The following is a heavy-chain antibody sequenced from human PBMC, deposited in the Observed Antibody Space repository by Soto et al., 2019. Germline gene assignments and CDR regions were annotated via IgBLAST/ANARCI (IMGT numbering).Heavy chain of an antibody. CDR2: IKQDGSEK. D-gene: IGHD1-26*01. CDR3: ARDGGEPNYYYYYGMDV. Sequence: EVQLVESGGGLVQPGGSLRLSCAASGFTFSSYWMSWVRQAPGKGLEWVANIKQDGSEKYYVDSVKGRFTISRDNAKNSLYLQMNSLRAEDTAVYYCARDGGEPNYYYYYGMDVWGQGTTVTVSS. V-gene: IGHV3-7*03. CDR1: GFTFSSYW. J-gene: IGHJ6*02.